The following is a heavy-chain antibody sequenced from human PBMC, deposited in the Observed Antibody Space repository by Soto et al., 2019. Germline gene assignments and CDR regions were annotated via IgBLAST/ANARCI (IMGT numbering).Heavy chain of an antibody. J-gene: IGHJ6*02. CDR2: IIPILGIA. D-gene: IGHD2-2*01. CDR3: ARGGVRAGYGMDV. V-gene: IGHV1-69*02. Sequence: QVQLVQSGAEVKKPGSSVKVSCKASGGTFSSYTISWVRQAPGQGLEWMGRIIPILGIANYAQKFQGRVTITADKSTSTAYMGLSSLRSEDTAVDYWARGGVRAGYGMDVWDQGTTVTVSS. CDR1: GGTFSSYT.